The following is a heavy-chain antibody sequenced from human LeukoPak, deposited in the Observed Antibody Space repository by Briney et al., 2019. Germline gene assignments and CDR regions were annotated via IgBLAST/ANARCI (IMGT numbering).Heavy chain of an antibody. CDR2: MYNSAST. V-gene: IGHV4-39*07. D-gene: IGHD3/OR15-3a*01. CDR3: ARDRGIELILTEDNWFDP. Sequence: PETLSLICTVSGDSISSSDDWAWIRQPPGKGLEWIGTMYNSASTYYNPSLKSRVTISVDTSKNQFSLRLTSVTAADTAIYYCARDRGIELILTEDNWFDPWGQGTLVVVSS. J-gene: IGHJ5*02. CDR1: GDSISSSDD.